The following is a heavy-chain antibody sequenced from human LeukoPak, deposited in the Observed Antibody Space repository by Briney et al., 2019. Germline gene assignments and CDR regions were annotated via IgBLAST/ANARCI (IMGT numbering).Heavy chain of an antibody. CDR1: GFTFDDYT. Sequence: PGGSLRLSCAASGFTFDDYTMHWVRQAPGKGLEWVSLISWDGGSTYYADSVKGRFTISRDNSKNSLYLQMSSLRTEDTALYYCAKDTSTVTTTGPFDYWGQGTLVTVSS. D-gene: IGHD4-11*01. CDR3: AKDTSTVTTTGPFDY. V-gene: IGHV3-43*01. CDR2: ISWDGGST. J-gene: IGHJ4*02.